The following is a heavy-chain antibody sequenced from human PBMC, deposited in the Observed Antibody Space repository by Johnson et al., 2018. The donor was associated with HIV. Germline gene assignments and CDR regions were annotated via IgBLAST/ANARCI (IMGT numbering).Heavy chain of an antibody. D-gene: IGHD3-10*01. V-gene: IGHV3-30*19. J-gene: IGHJ3*02. CDR3: ASDLTLWKARGDAFDI. Sequence: QVQLVESGGGVVQPGGSLRLSCAASGFTFSSYGMHWVRQAPGKGLEWVAVISYDGSNKYYADSVKGRFTISRDNSKNTLYLQMNSLRSEDTAVYYCASDLTLWKARGDAFDIWGQGTMVTFSS. CDR1: GFTFSSYG. CDR2: ISYDGSNK.